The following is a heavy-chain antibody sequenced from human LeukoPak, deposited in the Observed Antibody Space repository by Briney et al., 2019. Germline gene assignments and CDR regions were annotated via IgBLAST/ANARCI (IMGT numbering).Heavy chain of an antibody. V-gene: IGHV3-23*01. J-gene: IGHJ4*02. CDR1: GFTFSSYD. CDR2: ISGSGGST. Sequence: HPGGSVRLSCAASGFTFSSYDMSWVRQAPGKGPEWVSAISGSGGSTYYADSVKGRITISRDNSKNTLYLQMNNLRAEDTAVYYCAKDINSGAYYDYWGQGTLVTVSS. CDR3: AKDINSGAYYDY. D-gene: IGHD1-26*01.